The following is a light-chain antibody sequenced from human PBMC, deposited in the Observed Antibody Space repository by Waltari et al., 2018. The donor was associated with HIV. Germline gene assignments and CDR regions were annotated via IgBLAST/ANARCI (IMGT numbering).Light chain of an antibody. CDR3: QQSYSRPPT. CDR2: AAS. V-gene: IGKV1-39*01. CDR1: QSISTS. J-gene: IGKJ3*01. Sequence: DIQMTQSPSSLSTSVGDRVTITCRASQSISTSLNWYQQKPGKAPKVLINAASSLQSGVPTRFRGTGSGTHFTLTISNLQPEDFATYYCQQSYSRPPTFGP.